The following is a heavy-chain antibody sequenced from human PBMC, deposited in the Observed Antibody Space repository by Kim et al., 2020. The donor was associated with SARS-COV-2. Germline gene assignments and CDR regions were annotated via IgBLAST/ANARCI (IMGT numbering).Heavy chain of an antibody. Sequence: GGSLRLSCAASGFTFSSYAMHWVRQAPGKGLEWVAVISYDGSNKYYADSVKGRFTISRDNSKNTLYLQMNSLRAEDTAVYYCARARYSGYDQFDYWGQGTLGTVSS. CDR2: ISYDGSNK. CDR3: ARARYSGYDQFDY. J-gene: IGHJ4*02. V-gene: IGHV3-30*04. D-gene: IGHD5-12*01. CDR1: GFTFSSYA.